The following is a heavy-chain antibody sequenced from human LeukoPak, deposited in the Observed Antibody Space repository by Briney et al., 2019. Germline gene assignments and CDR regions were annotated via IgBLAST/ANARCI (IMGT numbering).Heavy chain of an antibody. V-gene: IGHV1-18*01. D-gene: IGHD1-26*01. J-gene: IGHJ4*02. CDR3: ASGSSYPGSY. Sequence: ASVKVSCKASGYTFTNYGISWVRQAPGQGLEWMGWISAYNGNTHHAQNLQGRVTMTTDTSASTAYMELRSLRSDDTAVYYCASGSSYPGSYWGQGTLVTVSS. CDR2: ISAYNGNT. CDR1: GYTFTNYG.